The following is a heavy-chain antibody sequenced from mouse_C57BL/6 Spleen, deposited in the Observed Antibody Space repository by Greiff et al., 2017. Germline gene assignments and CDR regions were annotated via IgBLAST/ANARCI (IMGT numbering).Heavy chain of an antibody. Sequence: EVKLVESGGGLVKPGGSLTLSCAASGFTFSSYAMSWVRQTPEKRLEWVATISDGGSYTYYPDNVKGRFTISSDNAKNNLYLQMSHLKSEDTAMXYCARFMTKGAMDYWGQGTSVTVSS. CDR2: ISDGGSYT. CDR3: ARFMTKGAMDY. J-gene: IGHJ4*01. D-gene: IGHD1-3*01. CDR1: GFTFSSYA. V-gene: IGHV5-4*03.